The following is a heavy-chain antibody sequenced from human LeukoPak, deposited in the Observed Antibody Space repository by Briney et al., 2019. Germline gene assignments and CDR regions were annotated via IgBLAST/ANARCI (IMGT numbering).Heavy chain of an antibody. V-gene: IGHV3-23*01. CDR3: AKTLTYYYDSSGYPVH. D-gene: IGHD3-22*01. CDR1: GVTFSSYA. CDR2: ISGSGGST. J-gene: IGHJ4*02. Sequence: GGSLRLSCAASGVTFSSYAMSWVRQAPGKGLEWVSAISGSGGSTYYADSVKGRFTISRDNSKNTLYLRMNSLRAEDTAVYYCAKTLTYYYDSSGYPVHWGQGTLVTVSS.